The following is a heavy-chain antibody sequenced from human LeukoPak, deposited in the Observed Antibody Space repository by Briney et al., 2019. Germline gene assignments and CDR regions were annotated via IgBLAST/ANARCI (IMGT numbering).Heavy chain of an antibody. J-gene: IGHJ4*02. V-gene: IGHV4-34*01. CDR3: ARLIAVAGRGRSLYYFDY. CDR1: GGSFSGYY. Sequence: PSETLSLTCAVYGGSFSGYYWSWIRQPPGKGLEWIGEINHSGSTNYNPSLKRRVTISVDTSKNQFSLKLSSVTAADTAGYCCARLIAVAGRGRSLYYFDYWGQGTLVTVSS. CDR2: INHSGST. D-gene: IGHD6-19*01.